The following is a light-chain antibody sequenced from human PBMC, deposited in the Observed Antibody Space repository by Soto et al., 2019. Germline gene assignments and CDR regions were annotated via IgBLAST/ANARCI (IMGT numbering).Light chain of an antibody. Sequence: QSALTQPASVSGSPGQSITISCTGSSRDVGGYNYVSWCQQYPGKAPKLIISDVSNRPSGVSSRFSGSKSGNTASLTISGLQADDEAYDYCTSYTSSGTGVFGGGTKVTVL. V-gene: IGLV2-14*01. J-gene: IGLJ3*02. CDR1: SRDVGGYNY. CDR2: DVS. CDR3: TSYTSSGTGV.